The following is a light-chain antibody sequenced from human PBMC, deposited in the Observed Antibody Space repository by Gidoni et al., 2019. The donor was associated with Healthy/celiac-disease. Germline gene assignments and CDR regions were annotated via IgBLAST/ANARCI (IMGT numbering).Light chain of an antibody. CDR3: QQYGSSPPWT. V-gene: IGKV3D-20*01. CDR2: DAS. CDR1: QSVSRSY. J-gene: IGKJ1*01. Sequence: ELALPQSPATLSLSPGERAPLSCGASQSVSRSYLAWYQQKPGLAPRLLLYDASSRATGIPDRFSGSGSGTDFTLTISRLEPADFAVYYCQQYGSSPPWTFGQGTKVEIK.